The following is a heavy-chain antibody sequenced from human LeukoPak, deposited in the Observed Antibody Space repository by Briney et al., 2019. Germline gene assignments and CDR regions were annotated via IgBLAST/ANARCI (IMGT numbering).Heavy chain of an antibody. D-gene: IGHD6-13*01. CDR1: GRPISSYY. CDR3: ARGDSSSWYFDY. J-gene: IGHJ4*02. CDR2: IYTSGST. V-gene: IGHV4-4*07. Sequence: SETLSLTFTVSGRPISSYYWTWIRQPAGKGLEWIGRIYTSGSTNYNPSLKSRGTMSVDTYKNQFSLKLSSVTAADTAVYYCARGDSSSWYFDYWGEGTLVTVSS.